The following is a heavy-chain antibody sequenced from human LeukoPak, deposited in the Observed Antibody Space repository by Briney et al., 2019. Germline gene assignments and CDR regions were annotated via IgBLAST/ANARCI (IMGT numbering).Heavy chain of an antibody. V-gene: IGHV3-74*01. CDR2: INSDGSST. Sequence: GGSLRLSCAASGLTFSSYWMHWVRQAPGKGLVWVSRINSDGSSTSYADSVKGRFTISRDNAKNTLYLQMNSLRAEDTAVYYCARETSDGLSGGSGDPIFDYWGQGTLVTVSS. J-gene: IGHJ4*02. D-gene: IGHD6-19*01. CDR3: ARETSDGLSGGSGDPIFDY. CDR1: GLTFSSYW.